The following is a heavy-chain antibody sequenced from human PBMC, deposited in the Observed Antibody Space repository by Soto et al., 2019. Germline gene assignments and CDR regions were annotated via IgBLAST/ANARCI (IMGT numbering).Heavy chain of an antibody. D-gene: IGHD2-21*01. CDR2: IDSSGEK. CDR3: ARKHPAVAVSPWFDP. CDR1: GLSITDSEMG. V-gene: IGHV2-26*01. Sequence: QVTLKESGPVLVKPTETLTLRCTVSGLSITDSEMGVSWIRQPPGQPLEWLAHIDSSGEKSYRTFLKSRLAILKDTSKSPIVLTKTNMEPADTATFHCARKHPAVAVSPWFDPWGQGIPVTVSS. J-gene: IGHJ5*02.